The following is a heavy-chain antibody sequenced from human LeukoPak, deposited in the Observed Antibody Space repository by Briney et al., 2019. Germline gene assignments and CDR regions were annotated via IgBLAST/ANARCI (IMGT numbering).Heavy chain of an antibody. CDR1: GYNFISYW. Sequence: GESLKISCKGSGYNFISYWIGWVRQMPGKGLGWMGIIYPGDSATRSSPSFHGQVTISADKSISTAYLQWSSLKASDTAMYYCARPVDSSSSSFDYWGQGTLVTVSS. V-gene: IGHV5-51*01. CDR3: ARPVDSSSSSFDY. J-gene: IGHJ4*02. CDR2: IYPGDSAT. D-gene: IGHD6-6*01.